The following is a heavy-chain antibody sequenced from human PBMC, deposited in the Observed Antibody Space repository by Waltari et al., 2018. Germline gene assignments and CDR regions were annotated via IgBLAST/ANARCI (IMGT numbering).Heavy chain of an antibody. CDR1: GFPFGRFG. D-gene: IGHD2-15*01. CDR2: IWHDGSNE. Sequence: QVQLVESGGGVVKPGRSLSPPCAASGFPFGRFGMHWVRQAPGKGLEWVAVIWHDGSNEYYVDSVKGRFTISRDNSKNTLYLQMNSLRAEDSAVYYCASQSTTLFDYWGQGTLVTVSS. V-gene: IGHV3-33*01. CDR3: ASQSTTLFDY. J-gene: IGHJ4*02.